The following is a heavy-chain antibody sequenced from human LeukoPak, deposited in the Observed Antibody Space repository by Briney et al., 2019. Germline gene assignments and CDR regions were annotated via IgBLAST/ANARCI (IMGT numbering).Heavy chain of an antibody. D-gene: IGHD1-26*01. V-gene: IGHV3-23*01. CDR3: AKHLLVGGTRGAYAFDI. CDR2: ISGITTNT. CDR1: GFTFSSYA. J-gene: IGHJ3*02. Sequence: GGSLRLSCAASGFTFSSYAMSWVRQAPGKGLEWVSLISGITTNTYYADSVKGRFTISRDNSKNTLDLQMNSLRAEDTAGYYCAKHLLVGGTRGAYAFDIWGRGTMVTVSS.